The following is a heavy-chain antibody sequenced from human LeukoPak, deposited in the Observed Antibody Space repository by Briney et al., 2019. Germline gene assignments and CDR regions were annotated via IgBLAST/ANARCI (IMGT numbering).Heavy chain of an antibody. J-gene: IGHJ4*02. CDR1: GFTFSSYS. V-gene: IGHV3-21*01. CDR3: AKKHWSRTSCYTRSLDF. CDR2: ISSSSSYI. D-gene: IGHD2-2*02. Sequence: GGSLRLSCAASGFTFSSYSMNWVRQAPGKGLEWVSSISSSSSYIYYADSVKGRFTISRDNAKNSLYLQMNRLRAADTAVYYCAKKHWSRTSCYTRSLDFWGQGTLVTVSS.